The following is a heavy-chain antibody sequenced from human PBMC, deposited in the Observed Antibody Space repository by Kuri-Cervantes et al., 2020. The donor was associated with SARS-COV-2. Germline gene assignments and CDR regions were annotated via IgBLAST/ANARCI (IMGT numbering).Heavy chain of an antibody. CDR1: GFTFNNYA. J-gene: IGHJ4*02. CDR3: ARDDEAPGVWFDY. Sequence: GESLKISCAASGFTFNNYAMSWVRQAPGKGLEWVSGITDSGDRSYYADSVKGRFTISRDNAKNTVYLHMNSLRAEDTALYYCARDDEAPGVWFDYWGQGILVTVSS. CDR2: ITDSGDRS. D-gene: IGHD2-21*01. V-gene: IGHV3-23*01.